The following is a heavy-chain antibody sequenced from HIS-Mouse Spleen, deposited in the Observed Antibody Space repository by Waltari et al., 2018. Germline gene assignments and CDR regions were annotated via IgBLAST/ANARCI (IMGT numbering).Heavy chain of an antibody. D-gene: IGHD4-17*01. J-gene: IGHJ2*01. Sequence: QITLKESGPTLVKPTQTLTLTCTFSGFSLSTSGVGGGWLRPPPGKALEWLALIYWNDDKRYSPSLKSRLTITKDTSKNQVVLTMTNMDPVDTATYYCAHAPTVTLFWYFDLWGRGTLVTVSS. CDR3: AHAPTVTLFWYFDL. CDR1: GFSLSTSGVG. CDR2: IYWNDDK. V-gene: IGHV2-5*01.